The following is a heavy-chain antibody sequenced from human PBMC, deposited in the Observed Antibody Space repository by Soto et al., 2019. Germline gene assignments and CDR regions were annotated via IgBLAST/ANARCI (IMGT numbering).Heavy chain of an antibody. V-gene: IGHV4-61*01. CDR3: ARVRLRFLEWLLDX. D-gene: IGHD3-3*01. CDR1: GGSVSSGSYY. Sequence: PSETLSLTCTVCGGSVSSGSYYWSWIRPPPGKGLERIGYIYYSGSTNYNPSLKSRVTITVDTTKNQFSLKLSSVTAADTAVYYCARVRLRFLEWLLDXSGQGTLVTVSS. J-gene: IGHJ4*02. CDR2: IYYSGST.